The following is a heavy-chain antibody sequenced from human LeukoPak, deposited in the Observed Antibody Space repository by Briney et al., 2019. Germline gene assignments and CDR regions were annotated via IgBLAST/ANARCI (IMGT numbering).Heavy chain of an antibody. CDR2: IYYSGST. V-gene: IGHV4-59*01. D-gene: IGHD2-2*01. CDR3: AREKGPKYRLVPVYYGMDV. J-gene: IGHJ6*02. CDR1: GGSISSYY. Sequence: PSETLSLTRTVSGGSISSYYWSWIRQPPGKGLEWIGYIYYSGSTNYNPSLKSRVTISVDTSKNQFSLKLSSVTAADTAVYYCAREKGPKYRLVPVYYGMDVWGQGTTVTVSS.